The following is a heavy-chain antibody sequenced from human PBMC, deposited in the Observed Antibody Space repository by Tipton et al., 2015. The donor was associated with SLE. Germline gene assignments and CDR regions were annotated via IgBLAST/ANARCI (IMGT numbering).Heavy chain of an antibody. CDR3: AKRNDFWSGYYGYYYGMDV. CDR2: INHSGSS. D-gene: IGHD3-3*01. V-gene: IGHV4-34*01. J-gene: IGHJ6*02. Sequence: TLSLTCAVYGGSFSGYYWSWIRQPPGKGLEWIGEINHSGSSNYNPSLKSRVAMSVDTSRNQFSLKLSSVTAADTAMYYCAKRNDFWSGYYGYYYGMDVWGQGTTVTVSS. CDR1: GGSFSGYY.